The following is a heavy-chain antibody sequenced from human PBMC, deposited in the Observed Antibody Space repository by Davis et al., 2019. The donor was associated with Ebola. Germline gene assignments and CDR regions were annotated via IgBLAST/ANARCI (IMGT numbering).Heavy chain of an antibody. CDR2: IIPIFGTA. Sequence: SVKVSCKASGYTFTSYDINWVRQATGQGLEWMGGIIPIFGTANYAQKFQGRVTITADESTSTAYMELSSLRSEDTAVYYCARGGSPYWYFDLWGRGTLVTVSS. CDR1: GYTFTSYD. V-gene: IGHV1-69*13. CDR3: ARGGSPYWYFDL. J-gene: IGHJ2*01.